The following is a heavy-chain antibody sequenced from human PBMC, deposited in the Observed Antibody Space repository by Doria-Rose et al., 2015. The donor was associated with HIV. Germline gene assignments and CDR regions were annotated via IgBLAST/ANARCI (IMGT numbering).Heavy chain of an antibody. J-gene: IGHJ4*02. CDR3: ARIKSSRWYHKYYFDF. V-gene: IGHV2-26*01. D-gene: IGHD6-13*01. CDR2: IFSDDER. Sequence: QVTLKESGPVLVKPTETLTLTCTVSGVSLSSPGMGVGWIRQPPGKALEWHANIFSDDERSYKTSLKSRLTISRGTSKSQVVLTMTDMDPVDTATYYCARIKSSRWYHKYYFDFWGQGTLVIVSA. CDR1: GVSLSSPGMG.